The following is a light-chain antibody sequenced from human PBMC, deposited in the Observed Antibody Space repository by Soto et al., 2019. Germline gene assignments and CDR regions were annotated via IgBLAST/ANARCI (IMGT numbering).Light chain of an antibody. CDR2: DAS. CDR3: QQLNSYPHT. Sequence: DIQMTQSPSTLSASIGDRVTITCRASESIRTWLAWYQHKPGKAPKFLIYDASSLESGVPSRFSGSGSGTEFTLTISSLQPDDFATYYCQQLNSYPHTFGPGTKVDIK. V-gene: IGKV1-5*01. J-gene: IGKJ3*01. CDR1: ESIRTW.